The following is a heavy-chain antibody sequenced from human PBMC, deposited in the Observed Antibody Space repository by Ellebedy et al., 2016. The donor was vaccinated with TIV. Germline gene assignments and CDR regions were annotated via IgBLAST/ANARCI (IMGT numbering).Heavy chain of an antibody. V-gene: IGHV4-59*08. CDR1: GGSISSYY. J-gene: IGHJ4*02. D-gene: IGHD3-10*01. CDR2: IYYSGST. Sequence: MPSETLSLTCTVSGGSISSYYWSWIRQPAGKGLEWIGYIYYSGSTNYNPSLKSRVTISVDTSKNQFSLKLSSVTAADTAVYYCARHAKLLWFGESPRPGFDYWGQGTLVTVSS. CDR3: ARHAKLLWFGESPRPGFDY.